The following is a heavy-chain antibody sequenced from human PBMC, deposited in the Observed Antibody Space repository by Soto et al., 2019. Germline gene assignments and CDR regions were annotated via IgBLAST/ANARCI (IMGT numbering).Heavy chain of an antibody. CDR3: ARDLVTGYDDSRDYYYD. J-gene: IGHJ4*02. CDR2: INGDGSDT. Sequence: GSLILACAATGFTLRSCWMHWVRQAPGKGLVWVSRINGDGSDTSYADSVKGRFTISRDNAKNTLYLQMNSLRAEDTAVYYCARDLVTGYDDSRDYYYDWGQGSFVPVSS. CDR1: GFTLRSCW. D-gene: IGHD3-22*01. V-gene: IGHV3-74*01.